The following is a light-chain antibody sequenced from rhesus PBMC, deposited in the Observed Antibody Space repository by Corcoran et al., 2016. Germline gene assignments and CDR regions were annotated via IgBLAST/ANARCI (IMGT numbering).Light chain of an antibody. CDR1: QSISSW. V-gene: IGKV1-22*01. J-gene: IGKJ1*01. CDR2: KGS. Sequence: DIQMTQPPSSLSVSVGDTVTITCRASQSISSWLAWYQQKPGKAPKLLSYKGSRWQSGVPSSFSCSGSGKDFPRTISILQSVHLSTCYWPHYRSSRPFGQATKVG. CDR3: PHYRSSRP.